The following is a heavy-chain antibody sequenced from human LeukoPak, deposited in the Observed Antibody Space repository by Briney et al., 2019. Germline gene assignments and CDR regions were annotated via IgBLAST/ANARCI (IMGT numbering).Heavy chain of an antibody. CDR2: IYYSGST. CDR3: ASARYSSAFGSYYFDY. J-gene: IGHJ4*02. CDR1: GGSISSSSYY. V-gene: IGHV4-39*07. Sequence: PSETLSLTCTVSGGSISSSSYYWGWIRQPPGKGLEWIGSIYYSGSTYYNPSLKSRVTISVDTSKNQFSLKLSSVTAADTAVYYCASARYSSAFGSYYFDYWGQGTLVTVSS. D-gene: IGHD6-19*01.